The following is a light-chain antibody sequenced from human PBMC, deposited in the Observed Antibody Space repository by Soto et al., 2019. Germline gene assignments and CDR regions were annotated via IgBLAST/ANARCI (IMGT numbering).Light chain of an antibody. V-gene: IGLV2-14*01. J-gene: IGLJ2*01. CDR1: SSDVGAYNY. CDR2: EVS. CDR3: SSYAGSNSVV. Sequence: QSALTQPASVSGSPGQSITISCTGTSSDVGAYNYVSWYQQHPGEAPKLLIYEVSDRPSGVSTRFSGSKSGNTASLTISGLLADDEADYYCSSYAGSNSVVFGGWTKLTVL.